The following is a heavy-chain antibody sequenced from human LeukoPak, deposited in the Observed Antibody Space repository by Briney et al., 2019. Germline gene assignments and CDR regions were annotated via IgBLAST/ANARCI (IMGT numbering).Heavy chain of an antibody. V-gene: IGHV1-2*02. Sequence: ASVKVSCKASGYTFTGYYMHWVRQAPGQGLEWMGCINPNSGGTNYAQKFQGRVTMTRDTSISTAYMELSRLRSDDTAVYYCARVRVVVVPAAIHYGMDVWGQGTTVTVSS. CDR1: GYTFTGYY. J-gene: IGHJ6*02. D-gene: IGHD2-2*02. CDR3: ARVRVVVVPAAIHYGMDV. CDR2: INPNSGGT.